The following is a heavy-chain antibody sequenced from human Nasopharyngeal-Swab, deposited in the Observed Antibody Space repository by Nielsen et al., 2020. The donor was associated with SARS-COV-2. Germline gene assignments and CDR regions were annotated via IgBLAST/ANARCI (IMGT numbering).Heavy chain of an antibody. V-gene: IGHV3-48*03. Sequence: GGSLRLSCAASGFTFSSYEMNWVRQAPGKGLEWVSYISSSGSTIYYADSVKGRFTISRGNAKNSLYLQMNSLRAEDTAVYYCARVPGITIFGVVIDGYYGMDVWGQGTTVTVSS. CDR2: ISSSGSTI. J-gene: IGHJ6*02. D-gene: IGHD3-3*01. CDR1: GFTFSSYE. CDR3: ARVPGITIFGVVIDGYYGMDV.